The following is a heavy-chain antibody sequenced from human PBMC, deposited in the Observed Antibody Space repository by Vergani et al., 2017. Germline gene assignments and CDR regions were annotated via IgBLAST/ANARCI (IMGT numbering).Heavy chain of an antibody. J-gene: IGHJ5*02. CDR2: IYYSGST. D-gene: IGHD6-19*01. V-gene: IGHV4-39*01. CDR1: GASIRSSNYY. Sequence: QLQLQESDPGLVKPSATLSLTCSVSGASIRSSNYYWGWIRQPPGKGLEWIVSIYYSGSTYYNPSLKSRVTISVDTSKNQFSLKLSSVTAADTAVYFCARHSTVEWLVKLGWIDPWGQGILVTVSS. CDR3: ARHSTVEWLVKLGWIDP.